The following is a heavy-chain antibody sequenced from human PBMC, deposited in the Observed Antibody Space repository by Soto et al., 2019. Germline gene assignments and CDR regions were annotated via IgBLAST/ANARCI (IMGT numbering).Heavy chain of an antibody. CDR1: NGSISSDF. Sequence: SETLSLTCTVSNGSISSDFWTWFRQPPGKTLEWIGYIHYSGSTNYNPSLKSRLTISVDMSKNQFYLNLSSVTAADTAVYYCARHKRLIADYWGQGTLVTVSS. V-gene: IGHV4-59*08. CDR3: ARHKRLIADY. D-gene: IGHD6-25*01. J-gene: IGHJ4*02. CDR2: IHYSGST.